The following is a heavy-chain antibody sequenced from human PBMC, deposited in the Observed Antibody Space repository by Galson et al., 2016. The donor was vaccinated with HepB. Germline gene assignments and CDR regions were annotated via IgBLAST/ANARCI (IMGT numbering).Heavy chain of an antibody. CDR1: GFTFSNYS. V-gene: IGHV3-48*04. D-gene: IGHD6-6*01. CDR3: VREDSRSSEDGGYYYHHGLDV. CDR2: SRSSRTTI. Sequence: SLRLSCAASGFTFSNYSMNWVRQAPGKGLEWVSHSRSSRTTIYYADSVKGRFTIFRDNGKNSVDLQMNNLRAEDTAVYYCVREDSRSSEDGGYYYHHGLDVWGQGALVIVSS. J-gene: IGHJ4*02.